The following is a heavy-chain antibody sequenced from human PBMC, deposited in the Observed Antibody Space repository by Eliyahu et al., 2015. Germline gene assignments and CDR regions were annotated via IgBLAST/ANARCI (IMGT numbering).Heavy chain of an antibody. V-gene: IGHV4-59*01. CDR1: GGSISSYY. CDR2: IYYSGST. D-gene: IGHD3-3*01. J-gene: IGHJ4*02. CDR3: ARAAPSHDYDFWSGSSKKTFDY. Sequence: GPGLVKPSETLSLTCTVSGGSISSYYWSWIRQPPGKGLEWIGYIYYSGSTNYNPSLKSRVTISVDTSKNQFSLKLSSVTAADTAVYYCARAAPSHDYDFWSGSSKKTFDYWGQGTLVTVSS.